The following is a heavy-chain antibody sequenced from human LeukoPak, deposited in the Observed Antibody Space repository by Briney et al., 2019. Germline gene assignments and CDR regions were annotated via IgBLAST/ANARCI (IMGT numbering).Heavy chain of an antibody. CDR1: GFTFSSYA. CDR3: ASDYGDSPSYYYGMDV. V-gene: IGHV3-30*04. J-gene: IGHJ6*04. D-gene: IGHD4-17*01. Sequence: GGSLRLSCAASGFTFSSYAMHWVRQALGKGLEWVTVISYDGSNKYYADSVKGRFTISRDNSKNTLYLQMNSLRAEDTAVYYCASDYGDSPSYYYGMDVWGKGTTVTVSS. CDR2: ISYDGSNK.